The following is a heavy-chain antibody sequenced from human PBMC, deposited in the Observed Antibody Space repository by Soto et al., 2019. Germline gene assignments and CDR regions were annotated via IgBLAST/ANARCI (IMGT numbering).Heavy chain of an antibody. CDR3: ANRNYYAKSGYTFPYFDF. V-gene: IGHV3-23*01. D-gene: IGHD3-22*01. J-gene: IGHJ5*01. CDR2: ISGSGGST. Sequence: GGSLRLSCAASGFTFSSYAMSWVRQAPGKGLEWVSAISGSGGSTYYADSVKGRFTISRDNSKNTVYLQMNSLRVEDTAVYYCANRNYYAKSGYTFPYFDFWGQGSLVTVSS. CDR1: GFTFSSYA.